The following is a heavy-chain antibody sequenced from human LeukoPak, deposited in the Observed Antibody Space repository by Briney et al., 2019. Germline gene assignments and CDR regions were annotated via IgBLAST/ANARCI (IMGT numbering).Heavy chain of an antibody. CDR3: ARVSSDCSSTRCYVYDAFDI. CDR2: INPSGGST. Sequence: ASVKVSCKASGYTFTSYYMHWVRQAPGQGLEWMGIINPSGGSTSYAQKFQGRVTMTRDTSTSTVYMELSSLRSEDTAVYYCARVSSDCSSTRCYVYDAFDIWGPGTMVTVSS. D-gene: IGHD2-2*01. V-gene: IGHV1-46*01. CDR1: GYTFTSYY. J-gene: IGHJ3*02.